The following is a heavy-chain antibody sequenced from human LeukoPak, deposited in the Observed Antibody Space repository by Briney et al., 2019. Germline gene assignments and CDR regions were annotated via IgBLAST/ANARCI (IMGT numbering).Heavy chain of an antibody. D-gene: IGHD5/OR15-5a*01. CDR3: ARGLRSPDYYYYGMDV. CDR2: ISAYNGNT. Sequence: ASVKVSCKASGYTFTSYGISWVRQAPGQGLEWMGWISAYNGNTNYAQKLQGRVPMTTDTSTSTAYMELRSLRSDDTAVYYCARGLRSPDYYYYGMDVWGQGTTVTVSS. CDR1: GYTFTSYG. V-gene: IGHV1-18*01. J-gene: IGHJ6*02.